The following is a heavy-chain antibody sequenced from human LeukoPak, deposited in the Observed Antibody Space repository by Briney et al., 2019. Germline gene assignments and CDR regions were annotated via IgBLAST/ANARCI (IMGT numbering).Heavy chain of an antibody. CDR1: GGSFSGYY. Sequence: PSGTLSLTCAVYGGSFSGYYWSWIRQPPGKGLEWIGEINHSGSTNYNPSLKSRVTISVDTSKNQFSLKLNSVTAADTAVYYCARAEHIVVVPRGLYLDSWGQGTLVTVSS. D-gene: IGHD2-21*01. CDR2: INHSGST. J-gene: IGHJ4*02. V-gene: IGHV4-34*01. CDR3: ARAEHIVVVPRGLYLDS.